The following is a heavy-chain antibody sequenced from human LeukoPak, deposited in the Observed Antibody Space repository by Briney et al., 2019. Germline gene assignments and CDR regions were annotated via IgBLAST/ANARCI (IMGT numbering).Heavy chain of an antibody. J-gene: IGHJ4*02. Sequence: GASVKVSCKASGGTFSSYASSWVRQAPGQGLEWMGGIIPIFGTANYAQKFQGRVTITADKSTSTAYMELSSLRSEDTAVYYCARDRGWRSGYYFDYWGQGTLATVSS. CDR1: GGTFSSYA. D-gene: IGHD3-10*01. CDR3: ARDRGWRSGYYFDY. V-gene: IGHV1-69*06. CDR2: IIPIFGTA.